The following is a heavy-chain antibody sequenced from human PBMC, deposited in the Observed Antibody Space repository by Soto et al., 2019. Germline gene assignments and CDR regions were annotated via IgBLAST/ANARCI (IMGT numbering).Heavy chain of an antibody. CDR1: GFTFSSYA. D-gene: IGHD3-22*01. CDR2: ISYDGSNK. CDR3: ARAPWKHYDSRNWYFDL. Sequence: QVQLVESGGGVVQPGRSLRLSCAASGFTFSSYAMHWVRQAPGKGLEWVAVISYDGSNKYYADSVKGRFTISRDNSKNTLYLQKNSLGAEDTAVYYCARAPWKHYDSRNWYFDLGGRGTLVTVSS. V-gene: IGHV3-30-3*01. J-gene: IGHJ2*01.